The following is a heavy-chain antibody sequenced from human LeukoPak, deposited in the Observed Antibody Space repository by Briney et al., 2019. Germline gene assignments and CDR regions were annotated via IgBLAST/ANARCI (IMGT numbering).Heavy chain of an antibody. CDR3: AKAHMYSSGWYNY. J-gene: IGHJ4*02. Sequence: GASLRLSCAASGFTFSSYAISWVRQAPGKGLGWVSGISGSGGNTYYADSVKGRFTISRDNSKNTLYLQMNSLRAEDTAVYYCAKAHMYSSGWYNYWGQGTLVTVSS. V-gene: IGHV3-23*01. CDR2: ISGSGGNT. D-gene: IGHD6-19*01. CDR1: GFTFSSYA.